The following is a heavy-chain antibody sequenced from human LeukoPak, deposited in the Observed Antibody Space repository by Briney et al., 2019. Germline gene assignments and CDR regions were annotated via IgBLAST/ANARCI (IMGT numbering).Heavy chain of an antibody. CDR1: GYSISSGYY. Sequence: SETLSLTCTVSGYSISSGYYWGWIRQPPGKGLEWIGSIYHSGSTYYNPSLKSRVTISVDTSKNQFSLKLSSVTAADTAVYYCARGNSGSYYVAFDYWGQGTLVTDSS. J-gene: IGHJ4*02. V-gene: IGHV4-38-2*02. CDR3: ARGNSGSYYVAFDY. CDR2: IYHSGST. D-gene: IGHD1-26*01.